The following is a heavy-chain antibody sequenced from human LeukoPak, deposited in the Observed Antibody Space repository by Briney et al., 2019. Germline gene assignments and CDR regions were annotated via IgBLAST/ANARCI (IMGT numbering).Heavy chain of an antibody. D-gene: IGHD2-2*01. V-gene: IGHV3-48*03. CDR2: ISTSGNVI. Sequence: PGGSLRLSCAASGFTFNVYEMNWVRQAPGKGLEWVSYISTSGNVIHYADSVKGRFTISRDNAKNSLYLQMNSLRAEDTAVYYCARDSRVPAAPSDCWGQGTLVTVSS. CDR3: ARDSRVPAAPSDC. CDR1: GFTFNVYE. J-gene: IGHJ4*02.